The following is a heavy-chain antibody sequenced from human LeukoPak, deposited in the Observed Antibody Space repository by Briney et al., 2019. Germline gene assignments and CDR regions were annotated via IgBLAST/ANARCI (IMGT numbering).Heavy chain of an antibody. J-gene: IGHJ4*02. CDR2: ITGSGDST. D-gene: IGHD6-13*01. V-gene: IGHV3-23*01. CDR1: GFTFNRYG. CDR3: ARRLLIVRAGTGFDY. Sequence: GGSLRLSCAASGFTFNRYGIYWVRQAPGKGLEWVSGITGSGDSTYYADSVKGRFTISRDNSKNTLFLEMNSLRAEDTAVYYCARRLLIVRAGTGFDYWGQGTLVTVSS.